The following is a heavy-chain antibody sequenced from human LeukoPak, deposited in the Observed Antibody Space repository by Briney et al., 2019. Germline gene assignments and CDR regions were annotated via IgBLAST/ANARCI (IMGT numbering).Heavy chain of an antibody. J-gene: IGHJ4*02. V-gene: IGHV1-46*01. CDR2: INPSGGST. CDR1: GYTFTSYY. CDR3: ARVGAWPIQPVDC. Sequence: GASVSVSCKASGYTFTSYYMHWVRQAPGQGLEWMGIINPSGGSTSYAQKFQGRVTMTRDTSTSTVYMELSSLRSEDTAVYYCARVGAWPIQPVDCWGQGTLVTVSS. D-gene: IGHD5-18*01.